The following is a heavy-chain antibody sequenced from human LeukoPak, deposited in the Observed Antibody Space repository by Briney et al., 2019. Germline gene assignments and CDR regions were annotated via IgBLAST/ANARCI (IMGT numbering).Heavy chain of an antibody. V-gene: IGHV1-69*04. CDR3: ARLASLYYNILTTTDYDY. D-gene: IGHD3-9*01. CDR1: GGTFSSYA. J-gene: IGHJ4*02. Sequence: ASVKVSCKASGGTFSSYAISWVRQAPGQGLEWMGRIIPILGIANYAQKFQGRVTITADKSTSTAYMELSSLRSEDTAVYYCARLASLYYNILTTTDYDYWGQGTLVTVSS. CDR2: IIPILGIA.